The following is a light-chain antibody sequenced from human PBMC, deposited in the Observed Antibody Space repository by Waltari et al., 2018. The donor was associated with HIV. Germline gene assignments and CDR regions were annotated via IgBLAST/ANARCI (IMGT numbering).Light chain of an antibody. CDR2: NNN. CDR3: AAWDDRLSVV. Sequence: QSVLTQPPPASGTPGQRVTISCSGRRSRFAINTVNWYQPRPGTAPKLLIYNNNQRPSGVPDRFSGSKSGTSASLAISGLQSEDEADYFGAAWDDRLSVVFGGGTKLTVL. CDR1: RSRFAINT. V-gene: IGLV1-44*01. J-gene: IGLJ3*02.